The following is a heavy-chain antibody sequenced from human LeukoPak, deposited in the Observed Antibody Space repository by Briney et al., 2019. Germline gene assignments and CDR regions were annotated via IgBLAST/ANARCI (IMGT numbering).Heavy chain of an antibody. V-gene: IGHV3-48*04. CDR2: ISNSSPAT. J-gene: IGHJ4*02. CDR3: ARTVSY. CDR1: GFSFSSYS. D-gene: IGHD4-17*01. Sequence: GGSLRLSCVASGFSFSSYSMNWIRQAPGKGLEWVSYISNSSPATQYADSVKGRFTISRDNAKNSLYLQMNSLRVEDTAVYYCARTVSYWGQGTLVTVSS.